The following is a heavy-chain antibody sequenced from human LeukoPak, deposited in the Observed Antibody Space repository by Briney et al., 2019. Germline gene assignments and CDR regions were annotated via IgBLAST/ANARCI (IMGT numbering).Heavy chain of an antibody. D-gene: IGHD3-22*01. CDR3: ARGLNYYDSSGYYGKVPYFDY. J-gene: IGHJ4*02. Sequence: GGSLRLSCAASGFTFSSYSMDWVRQAPGKGLEWVSSISSSSSYIYYADSVKGRFTISRDNAKNSLYLQMNSLRAEDTAVYYCARGLNYYDSSGYYGKVPYFDYWGQGTLVTVSP. CDR2: ISSSSSYI. CDR1: GFTFSSYS. V-gene: IGHV3-21*01.